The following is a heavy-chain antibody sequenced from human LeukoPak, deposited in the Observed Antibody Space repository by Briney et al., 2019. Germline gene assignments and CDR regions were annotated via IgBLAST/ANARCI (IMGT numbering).Heavy chain of an antibody. CDR3: ARAFQLAFDY. Sequence: AGGSLRLSCAASGFTVSSDYMSWVRQAPGKGLEWVSVIYSGGSTYYADSAKGRFTISRDNSRNTLYLQMNSLRAEDTAVYYCARAFQLAFDYWGQGTLVTVSS. V-gene: IGHV3-53*01. J-gene: IGHJ4*02. CDR2: IYSGGST. CDR1: GFTVSSDY.